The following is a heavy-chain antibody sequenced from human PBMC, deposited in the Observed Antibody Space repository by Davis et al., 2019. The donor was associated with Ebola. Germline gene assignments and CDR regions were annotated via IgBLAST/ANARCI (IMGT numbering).Heavy chain of an antibody. V-gene: IGHV4-59*01. J-gene: IGHJ5*02. D-gene: IGHD3-3*01. CDR3: AMRITIFEGNWFDP. CDR2: IYYSGST. CDR1: GGSISSYY. Sequence: PSETLSLTCTVSGGSISSYYWSWIRQPPGKGLEWIGYIYYSGSTNYNPPLKSRVTISVDTSKNQFSLKLSSVTAADTAVYYCAMRITIFEGNWFDPWGQGTLVTVSS.